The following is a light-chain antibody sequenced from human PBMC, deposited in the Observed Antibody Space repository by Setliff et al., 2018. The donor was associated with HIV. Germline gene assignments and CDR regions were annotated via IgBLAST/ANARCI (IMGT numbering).Light chain of an antibody. J-gene: IGLJ2*01. CDR3: SSYTSSSTFVV. CDR1: SRDVGGGSNY. CDR2: DVN. V-gene: IGLV2-14*03. Sequence: QSALTQAASVSGSPGQSITMSCTGTSRDVGGGSNYVSWFQQHPGKAPKLIIFDVNKRPSGVSDRFSASKSGNTASLTISGLQAEDEADYYCSSYTSSSTFVVFGGGTKVTVL.